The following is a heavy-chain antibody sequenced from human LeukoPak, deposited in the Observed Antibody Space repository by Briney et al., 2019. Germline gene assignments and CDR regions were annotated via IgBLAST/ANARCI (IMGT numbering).Heavy chain of an antibody. J-gene: IGHJ4*02. Sequence: PSETLSLTCTVSGDSISSSRYYWGWIRQPPGTGLEWIGSIYYSGSTYYNPSLKSRVTISLDTSKNQFSLKLSSVTAADTAVYYCARGRVAAAGTSTGPYYFDYWGQGTLVIVSS. CDR2: IYYSGST. V-gene: IGHV4-39*01. CDR1: GDSISSSRYY. D-gene: IGHD6-13*01. CDR3: ARGRVAAAGTSTGPYYFDY.